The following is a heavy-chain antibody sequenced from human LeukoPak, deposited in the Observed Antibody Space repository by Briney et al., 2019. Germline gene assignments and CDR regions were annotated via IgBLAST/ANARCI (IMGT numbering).Heavy chain of an antibody. Sequence: GGSLRLSCAASGFTFGTYAMNWVRQAPGRGLEWVSGISGSAGLTYYADSVKGRFTISRDNSKNMVFLQMNSLRAEDTAVYYCVKDGTWIFNYNFDYWGQGTLVTVSS. CDR2: ISGSAGLT. D-gene: IGHD4-4*01. CDR3: VKDGTWIFNYNFDY. CDR1: GFTFGTYA. J-gene: IGHJ4*02. V-gene: IGHV3-23*01.